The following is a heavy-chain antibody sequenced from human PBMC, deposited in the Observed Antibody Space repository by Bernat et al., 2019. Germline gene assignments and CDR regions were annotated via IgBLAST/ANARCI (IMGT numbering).Heavy chain of an antibody. CDR1: CYTFTSYG. D-gene: IGHD3-3*01. V-gene: IGHV1-18*01. J-gene: IGHJ4*02. CDR3: AGIAAAYYDFWSGYYPY. Sequence: QVQLVQSGAEVKKPGASVKVSCKASCYTFTSYGISWVRQAPGQGLEWIGWISAYNGNTNYAQKLQGRGTLTTDTSTSTAYMELRSLRSADTAVYYCAGIAAAYYDFWSGYYPYWGQGTLVTVSS. CDR2: ISAYNGNT.